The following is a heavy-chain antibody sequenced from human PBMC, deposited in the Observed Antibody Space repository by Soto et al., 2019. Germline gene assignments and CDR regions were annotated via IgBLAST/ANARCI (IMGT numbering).Heavy chain of an antibody. V-gene: IGHV4-59*01. Sequence: PSETLSLTCTVSGGSISSYYWSWIRQPPGKGLEWIGYIYYSGSTNYNPSLKSRVTISVDTSKNQFSLKLSSVTAADTAVYYCARGLYNWSSGWYYFDYWGQGTLVTVSS. D-gene: IGHD6-19*01. CDR2: IYYSGST. CDR1: GGSISSYY. CDR3: ARGLYNWSSGWYYFDY. J-gene: IGHJ4*02.